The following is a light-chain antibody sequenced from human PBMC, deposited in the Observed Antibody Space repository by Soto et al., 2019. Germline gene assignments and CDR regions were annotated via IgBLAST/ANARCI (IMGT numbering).Light chain of an antibody. CDR1: QGISSN. J-gene: IGKJ1*01. CDR2: AAS. V-gene: IGKV1-9*01. Sequence: DIQLTQSPSFLSASVGDRVTITCRARQGISSNLAWYQQKPGKAPNLMIYAASSLQSGVPSRFSGSGSGTEFTLTISSLQPEDFASYYCQHLNAYPRPFGQGTRVDI. CDR3: QHLNAYPRP.